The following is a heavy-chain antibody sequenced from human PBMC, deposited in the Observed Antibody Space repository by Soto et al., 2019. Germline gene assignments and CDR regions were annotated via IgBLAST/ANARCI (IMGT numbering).Heavy chain of an antibody. CDR2: IYHSGST. D-gene: IGHD5-18*01. CDR1: GGSISSSNW. Sequence: SETLSLTCAVSGGSISSSNWWSWVRQPPGKGLEWIGEIYHSGSTNYNPSLKSRVTISVDKSKNQFSLKLSSVTAADTAVYYCAREEGRYTSPYYYYGMDVWGQGITVTVSS. V-gene: IGHV4-4*02. CDR3: AREEGRYTSPYYYYGMDV. J-gene: IGHJ6*02.